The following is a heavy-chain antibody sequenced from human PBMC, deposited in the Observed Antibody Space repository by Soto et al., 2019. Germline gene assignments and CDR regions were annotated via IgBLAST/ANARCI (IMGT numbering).Heavy chain of an antibody. D-gene: IGHD3-3*01. J-gene: IGHJ4*02. CDR2: ISSSSSYI. Sequence: GGSLRLSCAASGFTFSSYSMNWVRQAPGKGLEWVSSISSSSSYIYYADSVKGRFTISRDNAKNSLYLQMNSLRAEDTAVYYCARAEYDFWSGYYFDYWGQGTLVTVSS. CDR3: ARAEYDFWSGYYFDY. CDR1: GFTFSSYS. V-gene: IGHV3-21*01.